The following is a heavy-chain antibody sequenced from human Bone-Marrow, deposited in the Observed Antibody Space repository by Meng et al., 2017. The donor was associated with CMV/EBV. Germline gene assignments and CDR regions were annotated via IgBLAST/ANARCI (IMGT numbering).Heavy chain of an antibody. CDR1: GFTFSSYS. D-gene: IGHD3-3*01. CDR2: ISSSSSYI. V-gene: IGHV3-21*01. CDR3: ARDYFDRITIFGVVISALYYYYGMDV. Sequence: GGSLRLSFAASGFTFSSYSMNWVRQAPGKGLEWVSSISSSSSYIYYADSVKGRFTISRDNAKNSLYLQMNSLRAEDTAVYYCARDYFDRITIFGVVISALYYYYGMDVWGQGTTVTVSS. J-gene: IGHJ6*02.